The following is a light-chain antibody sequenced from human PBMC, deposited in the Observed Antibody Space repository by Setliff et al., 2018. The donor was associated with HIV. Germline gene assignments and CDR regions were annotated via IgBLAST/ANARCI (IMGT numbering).Light chain of an antibody. J-gene: IGLJ1*01. Sequence: QSVLTQPASVSGSPGQSITISCTGTSSDVGAYNYVSWYQQHPGKAPKLMIYDVSNRPSGVSNRFSGSKSGNTASLTISGLQAEDEADYYCSSYTSSYTFVFGTGTKVTLL. CDR3: SSYTSSYTFV. CDR1: SSDVGAYNY. V-gene: IGLV2-14*03. CDR2: DVS.